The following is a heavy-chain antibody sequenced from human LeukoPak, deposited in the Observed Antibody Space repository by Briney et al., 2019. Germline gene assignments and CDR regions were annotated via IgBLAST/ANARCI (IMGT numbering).Heavy chain of an antibody. D-gene: IGHD6-6*01. CDR1: GFSISSGYY. V-gene: IGHV4-38-2*02. CDR2: IYRSGST. J-gene: IGHJ4*02. CDR3: ASPLYSSSHFDF. Sequence: SETLSFTCTVSGFSISSGYYWGWIRQPPGKGLECIGNIYRSGSTYYSPSLKSRVTISIDTSKNQFSLKLSSVTAADSAVYYCASPLYSSSHFDFWGQGALVTVSS.